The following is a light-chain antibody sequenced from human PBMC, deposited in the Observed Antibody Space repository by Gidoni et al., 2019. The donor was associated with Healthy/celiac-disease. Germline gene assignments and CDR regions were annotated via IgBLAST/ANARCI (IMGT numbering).Light chain of an antibody. V-gene: IGKV3-15*01. CDR3: QQYNNWPPIT. CDR1: QSVSSN. J-gene: IGKJ5*01. CDR2: GAS. Sequence: EIVMTQSAATLSLSPGERATSTCRASQSVSSNLAWYKQKPGQAPSLLIYGASTRATGIPARFSGSGSGTEFTLTISSLQSEDFAVYYCQQYNNWPPITFGQGTRLEIK.